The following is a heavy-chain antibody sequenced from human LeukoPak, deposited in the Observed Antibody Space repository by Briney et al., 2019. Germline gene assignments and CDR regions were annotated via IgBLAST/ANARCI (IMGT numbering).Heavy chain of an antibody. CDR2: INPNSGGT. D-gene: IGHD1-26*01. V-gene: IGHV1-2*02. CDR1: GYTFTAYY. J-gene: IGHJ6*02. CDR3: ARDQTLVGATPKYYFGMDV. Sequence: ASVKVSCKTSGYTFTAYYMHWVRQAPGQGLEWMGWINPNSGGTNYAQKFQGRVTMTRDMSINTAYMDLSSLRSDDTAVYYCARDQTLVGATPKYYFGMDVWGQGATVTVSS.